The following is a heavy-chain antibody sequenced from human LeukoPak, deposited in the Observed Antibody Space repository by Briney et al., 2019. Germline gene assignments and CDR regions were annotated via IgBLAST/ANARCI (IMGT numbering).Heavy chain of an antibody. V-gene: IGHV3-30*02. CDR1: GFTFSRYG. Sequence: GGSLRLSCAASGFTFSRYGMHWVRQAPGKGLEWLAFTRYDGNKNYYADSVKGRLTISRDNSKNTLYLQMNSLRAEDTAVYYCARDQTYVLDYWGQGTLVTVSS. CDR3: ARDQTYVLDY. J-gene: IGHJ4*02. D-gene: IGHD3-16*01. CDR2: TRYDGNKN.